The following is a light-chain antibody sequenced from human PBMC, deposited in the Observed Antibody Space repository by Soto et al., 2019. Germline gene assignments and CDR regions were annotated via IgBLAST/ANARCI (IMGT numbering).Light chain of an antibody. Sequence: QSALTQPPSVSGAPGQRVTISCTGSSSNIGAGYDVHWYQQLPGTAPNLLIYGNSNRPSGVPDRFSGSKSGTSASLAITGLQAEDEADYYCQSYDSSLSALYVFGTGTKLTVL. CDR3: QSYDSSLSALYV. V-gene: IGLV1-40*01. CDR2: GNS. CDR1: SSNIGAGYD. J-gene: IGLJ1*01.